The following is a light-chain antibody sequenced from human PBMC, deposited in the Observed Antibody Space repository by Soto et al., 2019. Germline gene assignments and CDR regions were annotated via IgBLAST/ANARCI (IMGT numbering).Light chain of an antibody. Sequence: QSALTKPASLSGSPGQSITISCTRTSSDVGGYNYVSWYQQHPGKAPKLMIYDVSNRPSGVSNRFSGSKSGNTASLTISGLQAEDEADYYCSSYTSSSTPVVFGGGTKVTVL. CDR3: SSYTSSSTPVV. V-gene: IGLV2-14*01. J-gene: IGLJ2*01. CDR2: DVS. CDR1: SSDVGGYNY.